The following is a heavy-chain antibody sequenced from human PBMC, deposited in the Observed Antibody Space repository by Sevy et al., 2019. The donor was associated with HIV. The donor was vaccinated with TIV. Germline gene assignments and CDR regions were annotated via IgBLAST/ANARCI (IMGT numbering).Heavy chain of an antibody. Sequence: GGSLRLSCAASGFTFSSYSMNWVRQAPGKGLEWVSYISSSSSTIYYADSVKDRFTISRDNAKNSLYLQMNSLRDEDTAVYYCARGIVVVITTSIENFDYWGQGTLVTVSS. CDR3: ARGIVVVITTSIENFDY. V-gene: IGHV3-48*02. CDR1: GFTFSSYS. J-gene: IGHJ4*02. CDR2: ISSSSSTI. D-gene: IGHD3-22*01.